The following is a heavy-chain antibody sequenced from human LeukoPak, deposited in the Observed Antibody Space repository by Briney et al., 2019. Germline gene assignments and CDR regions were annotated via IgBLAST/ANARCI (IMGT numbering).Heavy chain of an antibody. CDR3: AKAYYYGSGSEDYGMDV. D-gene: IGHD3-10*01. V-gene: IGHV3-30*18. CDR1: GFTFSSYG. Sequence: PGGSLRLFCAASGFTFSSYGMHWVRQAPGKGLEWVAVISYDGSNKYYADSVKGRFTISRDNSKNTLYLQMNSLRAEDTAVYYCAKAYYYGSGSEDYGMDVWGQGTTVTVSS. J-gene: IGHJ6*02. CDR2: ISYDGSNK.